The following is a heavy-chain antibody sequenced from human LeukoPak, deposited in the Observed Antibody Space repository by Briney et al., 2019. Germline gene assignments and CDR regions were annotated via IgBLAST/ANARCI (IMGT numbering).Heavy chain of an antibody. CDR3: ARLRYYAMDV. Sequence: GGSLRLPCAASGFTFSTFDMNWVRRAPGKGLEWVSYISSGSSTIYYADSVKGRFTISRDNAKNSLYLQMNSLRAEDTAVYYCARLRYYAMDVWGQGTTVIVSS. V-gene: IGHV3-48*01. J-gene: IGHJ6*02. CDR2: ISSGSSTI. CDR1: GFTFSTFD.